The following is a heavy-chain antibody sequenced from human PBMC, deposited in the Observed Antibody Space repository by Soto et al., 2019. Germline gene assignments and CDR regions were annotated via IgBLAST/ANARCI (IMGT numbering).Heavy chain of an antibody. CDR3: AKVGYYGSGSLGFDP. CDR1: GFTFSSYW. D-gene: IGHD3-10*01. V-gene: IGHV3-74*01. J-gene: IGHJ5*02. CDR2: INNDGSSI. Sequence: GGSLRLSCAASGFTFSSYWMHWVRQAPGKGLVWVSRINNDGSSISYADSVKGRFTISRDNAKNTLYLQMNSLRVEDTAVYYCAKVGYYGSGSLGFDPWGQGTLVTVSS.